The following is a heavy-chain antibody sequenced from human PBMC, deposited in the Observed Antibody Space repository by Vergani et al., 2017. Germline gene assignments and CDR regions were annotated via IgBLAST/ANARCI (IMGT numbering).Heavy chain of an antibody. D-gene: IGHD3-16*01. J-gene: IGHJ4*02. V-gene: IGHV3-30*02. Sequence: QVQLVESGGGVVQRGGSRRLSCATSGFTLSNYDMQWIRQGPGKGLEFVAFIQFDGSNQYYADSVKGRFTLSRDFSKTTLYLQMNSLRTDDTATYYCAKHFRGWGIDYWGQGTQVIVSS. CDR2: IQFDGSNQ. CDR1: GFTLSNYD. CDR3: AKHFRGWGIDY.